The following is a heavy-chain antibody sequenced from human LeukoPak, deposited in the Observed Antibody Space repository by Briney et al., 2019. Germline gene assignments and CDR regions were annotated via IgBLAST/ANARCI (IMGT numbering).Heavy chain of an antibody. CDR3: ARDGDTAMVPGVY. CDR2: IWYDGSNK. J-gene: IGHJ4*02. CDR1: GFTFGSYG. D-gene: IGHD5-18*01. Sequence: GGSLRLSCAASGFTFGSYGMHWVRQAPGKGLEWVAVIWYDGSNKYYADSVKGRFTVSRDSSKNTLYLQMNSLRAEDTAVYYCARDGDTAMVPGVYWGQGTLVTVSS. V-gene: IGHV3-33*01.